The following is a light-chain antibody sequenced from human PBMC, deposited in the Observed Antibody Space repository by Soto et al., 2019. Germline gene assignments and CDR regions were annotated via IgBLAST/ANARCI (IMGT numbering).Light chain of an antibody. Sequence: EFVLTQSPGTLSLSPGERATLSCRASQSVSSNYLAWYQQKPGQSPRLLIYGASNRATGIPDMFSGSGSGTDFTLTIRRLEPEDFAVFYCQHYGSSAYTFGQGTTLEIK. V-gene: IGKV3-20*01. CDR2: GAS. CDR1: QSVSSNY. CDR3: QHYGSSAYT. J-gene: IGKJ2*01.